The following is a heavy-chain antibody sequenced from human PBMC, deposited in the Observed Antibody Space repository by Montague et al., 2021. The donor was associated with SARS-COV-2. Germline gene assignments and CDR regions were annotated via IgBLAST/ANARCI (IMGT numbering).Heavy chain of an antibody. CDR1: GGFISSSY. CDR3: ARDLLPPRTAIKTNFFGLDV. D-gene: IGHD2-21*02. V-gene: IGHV4-59*01. Sequence: SETLSLTCTVPGGFISSSYWSWIRQPPGKGLEWIGYIYHSGNTNYNPSPKSRVTISIDTSMNQFSLSLSSMTAAVTAVYFCARDLLPPRTAIKTNFFGLDVWGQGTTVIVSS. J-gene: IGHJ6*02. CDR2: IYHSGNT.